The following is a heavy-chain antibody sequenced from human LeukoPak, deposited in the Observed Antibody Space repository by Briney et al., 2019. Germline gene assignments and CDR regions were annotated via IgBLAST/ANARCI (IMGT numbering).Heavy chain of an antibody. D-gene: IGHD2-2*01. Sequence: SETLSLTCTVSGGSISSGDYYWSWIRQPPGKGLEWIWSSYYSGSTYYNPSLKSRVTISVDTSKNQFSLKLSSVTAADTAVYYCARLGGCSSTSCSWAFDIWGQGTMVTVSS. CDR2: SYYSGST. V-gene: IGHV4-30-4*01. CDR3: ARLGGCSSTSCSWAFDI. CDR1: GGSISSGDYY. J-gene: IGHJ3*02.